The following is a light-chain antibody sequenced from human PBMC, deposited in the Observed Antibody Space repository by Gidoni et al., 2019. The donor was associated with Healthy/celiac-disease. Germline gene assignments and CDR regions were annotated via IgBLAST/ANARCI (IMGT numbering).Light chain of an antibody. Sequence: IQMTQSPSPLSASVGDRVTITCRASQSISSWLAWYQQKPGKAPKLLIYKASSLESGVPSRFSGSGSGTEFTLTISSLQPDDFATYYCQQYNSYSQTFGPXTKVDIK. CDR1: QSISSW. CDR3: QQYNSYSQT. J-gene: IGKJ3*01. V-gene: IGKV1-5*03. CDR2: KAS.